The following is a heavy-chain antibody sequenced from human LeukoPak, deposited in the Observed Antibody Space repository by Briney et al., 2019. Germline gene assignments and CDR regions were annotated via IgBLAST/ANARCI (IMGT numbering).Heavy chain of an antibody. CDR1: GFTFSSYA. V-gene: IGHV3-23*01. Sequence: GGSLRLSCAASGFTFSSYAMSWVRQAPGKGLEWVSAISGSGGSTYYADSVKGRFTISRDNSKNTLYLQMNSLRAEDTAVYYCAKDLYCSGGICYSNGMDVGGQGTRVTVSS. CDR2: ISGSGGST. CDR3: AKDLYCSGGICYSNGMDV. D-gene: IGHD2-15*01. J-gene: IGHJ6*02.